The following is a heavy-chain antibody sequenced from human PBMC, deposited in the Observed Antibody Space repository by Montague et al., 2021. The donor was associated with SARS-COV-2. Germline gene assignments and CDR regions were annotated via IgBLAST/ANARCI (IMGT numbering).Heavy chain of an antibody. CDR1: GXSISTYY. CDR2: IYYGGNP. J-gene: IGHJ3*02. D-gene: IGHD2-15*01. Sequence: SETLSLTCTVAGXSISTYYWGWIRQSPGKGLEWIGYIYYGGNPNYNPSLTGRLSMSVDTSKNQFSLELSSVTAADTAVFFCARGKGRSPDAFDIWGQGITVTVSS. CDR3: ARGKGRSPDAFDI. V-gene: IGHV4-59*01.